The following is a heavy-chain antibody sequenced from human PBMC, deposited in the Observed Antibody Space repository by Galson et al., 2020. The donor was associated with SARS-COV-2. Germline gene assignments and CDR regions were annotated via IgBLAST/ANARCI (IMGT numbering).Heavy chain of an antibody. CDR1: GGPVSSGSYY. Sequence: SETLSLTCTVSGGPVSSGSYYWSWIRQPPGKGLEWIGYIYYSGSTNYNPSLKSRVTISVDTSKNQFSLKLSSVTAADTAVYYCARAERGYSYDDAFDIWGQGTMVTVSS. CDR3: ARAERGYSYDDAFDI. D-gene: IGHD5-18*01. J-gene: IGHJ3*02. CDR2: IYYSGST. V-gene: IGHV4-61*01.